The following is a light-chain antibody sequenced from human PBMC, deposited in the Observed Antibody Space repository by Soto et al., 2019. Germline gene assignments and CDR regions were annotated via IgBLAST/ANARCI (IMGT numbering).Light chain of an antibody. V-gene: IGKV3-20*01. CDR2: ASF. CDR3: QQYNGPPHA. CDR1: QTLSIGS. Sequence: PGERATLFCGASQTLSIGSLAWYQQKPGQAPRLLIYASFTRHTGISDRFNGSGSGTDFVLTINRLEPEDSAVYFCQQYNGPPHAVGPGTKVDI. J-gene: IGKJ3*01.